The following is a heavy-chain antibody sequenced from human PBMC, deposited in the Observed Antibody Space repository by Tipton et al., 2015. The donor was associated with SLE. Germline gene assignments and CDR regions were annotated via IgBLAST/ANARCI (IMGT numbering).Heavy chain of an antibody. CDR2: IRYDGSNK. D-gene: IGHD2-2*01. Sequence: SLRLSCAASGFTFSSYGMHWVRQAPGKGLEWVAFIRYDGSNKYYADSVKGRFTISRDNSKNTLYLQMNSLRAEDTAVYYCAQAGYCSSTSCWENYWGQGTLVTVSS. CDR3: AQAGYCSSTSCWENY. J-gene: IGHJ4*02. CDR1: GFTFSSYG. V-gene: IGHV3-30*02.